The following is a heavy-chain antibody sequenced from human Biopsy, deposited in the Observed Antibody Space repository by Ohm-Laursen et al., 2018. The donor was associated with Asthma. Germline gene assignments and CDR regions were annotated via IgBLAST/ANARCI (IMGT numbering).Heavy chain of an antibody. D-gene: IGHD1-20*01. CDR1: GFTVSRDH. V-gene: IGHV3-53*05. CDR3: ARDLRSDNWNPWGMDV. CDR2: IYSGGTS. Sequence: GSLRLSCTASGFTVSRDHMFWVRQAPGKGLEWVSVIYSGGTSHTADSVRGRFTISRDNSQNTLSLEMNSLRVEDTAVYYCARDLRSDNWNPWGMDVWGLGTTVTVAS. J-gene: IGHJ6*02.